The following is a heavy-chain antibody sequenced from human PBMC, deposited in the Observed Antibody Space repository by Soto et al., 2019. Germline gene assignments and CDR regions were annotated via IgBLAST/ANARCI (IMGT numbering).Heavy chain of an antibody. J-gene: IGHJ6*02. CDR1: GGTFSSYA. V-gene: IGHV1-3*04. CDR2: INIGSGNT. Sequence: ASVKVSCKASGGTFSSYAISWVRQAPGQRLEWMGWINIGSGNTEYSQNFQDRITITRDTSASTVYMELSGLRSEDTAVYYCARDGGDCGYRLAYYYYIGMDVWGQGTAVTVS. D-gene: IGHD2-21*02. CDR3: ARDGGDCGYRLAYYYYIGMDV.